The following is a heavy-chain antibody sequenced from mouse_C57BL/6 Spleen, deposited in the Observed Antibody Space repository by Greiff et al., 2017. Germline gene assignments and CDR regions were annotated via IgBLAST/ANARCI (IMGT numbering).Heavy chain of an antibody. V-gene: IGHV1-15*01. J-gene: IGHJ2*01. CDR3: TRLTGMYYFDY. D-gene: IGHD4-1*01. Sequence: VKLQQSGAELVRPGASVTLSCKASGYTFTDYEMHWVKQTPVHGLEWIGAIDPETGGTAYNQKFKGKAILTADKSSSTAYMELRSLTSEDSAVYYCTRLTGMYYFDYWGQGTTLTVSS. CDR2: IDPETGGT. CDR1: GYTFTDYE.